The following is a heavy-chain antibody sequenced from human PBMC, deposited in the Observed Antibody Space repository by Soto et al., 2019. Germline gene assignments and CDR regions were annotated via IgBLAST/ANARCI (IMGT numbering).Heavy chain of an antibody. V-gene: IGHV4-31*03. Sequence: PSETLSLTCTVSGGSISSGGYYWSWIRQHPGKGLEWIGYIYYSGSTYYNPSLKSRVTISVDTSKNQFSLKLSSVTAADTAVYYCARVKFGELSEWFDPWGQGTLVTVSS. D-gene: IGHD3-10*01. J-gene: IGHJ5*02. CDR3: ARVKFGELSEWFDP. CDR1: GGSISSGGYY. CDR2: IYYSGST.